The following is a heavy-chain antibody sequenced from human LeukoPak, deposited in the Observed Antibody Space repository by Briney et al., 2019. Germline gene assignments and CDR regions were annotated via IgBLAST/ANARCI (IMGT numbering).Heavy chain of an antibody. V-gene: IGHV3-48*03. J-gene: IGHJ4*02. CDR2: ISSSASTI. D-gene: IGHD3-16*01. Sequence: GGSLRLPCAASGFTFSGYDMNWVRQAPGKGLEWVSYISSSASTIYYADSVKGRFTISRDNAKNSLYLQMNSLRAEDTAVYYCARAPGYYGSGSYGYWGQGTLVTVSS. CDR3: ARAPGYYGSGSYGY. CDR1: GFTFSGYD.